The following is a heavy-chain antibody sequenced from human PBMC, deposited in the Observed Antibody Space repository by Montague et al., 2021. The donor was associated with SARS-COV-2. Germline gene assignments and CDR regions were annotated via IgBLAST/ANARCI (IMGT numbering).Heavy chain of an antibody. D-gene: IGHD3-22*01. CDR3: AKDAPEYYYDSSGSPADY. V-gene: IGHV3-43*02. J-gene: IGHJ4*02. CDR1: GFTFDDYA. Sequence: SLRLSCAASGFTFDDYAMHWVRQAPGKGLEWVSLISGDGGSTYYAGSVKGRFTISRDNSKNSLYLQMNSLRTEDTALYYCAKDAPEYYYDSSGSPADYWGQGTLVTVSS. CDR2: ISGDGGST.